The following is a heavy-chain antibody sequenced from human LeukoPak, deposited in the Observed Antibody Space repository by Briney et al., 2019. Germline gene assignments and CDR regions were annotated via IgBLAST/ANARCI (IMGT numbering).Heavy chain of an antibody. CDR1: GGTFSSYA. V-gene: IGHV1-69*13. CDR2: IIPIFGTA. Sequence: VASVKVSCEASGGTFSSYAISWVRQAPGQGLEWMGGIIPIFGTANYAQKFQGRVTITADESTSTAYMELSSLRSEDTAVYYCARMYYDFWSGYFGLDDAFDIWGQGTMVTVSS. D-gene: IGHD3-3*01. J-gene: IGHJ3*02. CDR3: ARMYYDFWSGYFGLDDAFDI.